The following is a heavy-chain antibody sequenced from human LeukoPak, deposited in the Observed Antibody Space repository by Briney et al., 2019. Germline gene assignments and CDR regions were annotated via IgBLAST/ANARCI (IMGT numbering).Heavy chain of an antibody. CDR3: AKHPGSGWYMLDY. J-gene: IGHJ4*02. CDR2: ISGSGGST. Sequence: GGSLRLSCAASGFTFSSYAVSWVRQAPGKGLEWVSAISGSGGSTYYADSVKGRFTISRDNSKNTLYLQMNSLRAEDTAVYYCAKHPGSGWYMLDYWGQGTLVTVSS. V-gene: IGHV3-23*01. D-gene: IGHD6-19*01. CDR1: GFTFSSYA.